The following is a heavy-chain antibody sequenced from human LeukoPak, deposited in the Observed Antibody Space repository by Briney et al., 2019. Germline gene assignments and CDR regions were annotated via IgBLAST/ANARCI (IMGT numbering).Heavy chain of an antibody. CDR2: ICDSGSA. J-gene: IGHJ4*02. CDR1: GGPVSSGSYC. CDR3: AREIDY. V-gene: IGHV4-61*03. Sequence: SETLSLTCTASGGPVSSGSYCWSWIRQPPGKRLEWIGYICDSGSADHNPSLKSRVTISIDTSKNHFSLKLSSGTAADTAVYYCAREIDYWGQGTLVTVSS.